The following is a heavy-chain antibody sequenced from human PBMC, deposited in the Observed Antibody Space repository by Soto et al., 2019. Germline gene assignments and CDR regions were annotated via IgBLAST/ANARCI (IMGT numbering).Heavy chain of an antibody. CDR2: ISSTTNYI. Sequence: GSLRLSCAASGFTFTRYSMNWVRQAPGKGLEWVSSISSTTNYIYYGDSMKGRFTISRDNAKNSLYLEMNSLRAEDTAVYYCARESEDLTSKFDYWGQGTLLTVSS. V-gene: IGHV3-21*06. CDR3: ARESEDLTSKFDY. J-gene: IGHJ4*02. CDR1: GFTFTRYS.